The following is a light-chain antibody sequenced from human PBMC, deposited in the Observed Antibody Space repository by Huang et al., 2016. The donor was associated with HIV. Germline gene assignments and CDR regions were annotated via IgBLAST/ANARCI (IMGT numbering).Light chain of an antibody. Sequence: DIQMTQSPSSLSASVGDRVTITCRASQGIGNSLAWYQQKPEKAPRLLLYATSTLESGVPSRFSGSGSGTHYTLTINTLQPEDIASYSLPWTFGQGTKVEIK. J-gene: IGKJ1*01. V-gene: IGKV1-NL1*01. CDR3: PWT. CDR2: ATS. CDR1: QGIGNS.